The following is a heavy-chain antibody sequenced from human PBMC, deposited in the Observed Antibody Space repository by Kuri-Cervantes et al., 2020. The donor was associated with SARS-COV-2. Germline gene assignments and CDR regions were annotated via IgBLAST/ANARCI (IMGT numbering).Heavy chain of an antibody. J-gene: IGHJ6*03. Sequence: GESLKISCEGSGYSFTNYWIGWVRQMPGKGLEWMGLIYPADSDTRYSPSFQGQVTISADKSISTAFLQWSSLKTSDTAIYYCARRAYGEQVDYYYMDVWGKGTTVTVSS. D-gene: IGHD4-17*01. CDR1: GYSFTNYW. V-gene: IGHV5-51*01. CDR3: ARRAYGEQVDYYYMDV. CDR2: IYPADSDT.